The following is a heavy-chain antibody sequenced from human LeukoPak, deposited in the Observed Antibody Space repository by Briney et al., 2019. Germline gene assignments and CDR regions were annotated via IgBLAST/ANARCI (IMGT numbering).Heavy chain of an antibody. CDR2: ICHGGST. CDR3: ARRSTGNYNWFDP. D-gene: IGHD1-1*01. Sequence: PSETLSLTCAVSGASISSGDYSWSWIRQPPGMGLEWIGYICHGGSTYYNPSLNSRVTISIDTSKNHFSLKLSSVTAADTAVYFCARRSTGNYNWFDPWGRGSLVTVSS. V-gene: IGHV4-30-2*01. J-gene: IGHJ5*02. CDR1: GASISSGDYS.